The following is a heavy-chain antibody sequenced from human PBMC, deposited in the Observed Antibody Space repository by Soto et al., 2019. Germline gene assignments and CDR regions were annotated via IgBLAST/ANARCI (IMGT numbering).Heavy chain of an antibody. D-gene: IGHD1-26*01. J-gene: IGHJ4*02. CDR1: GYSFTSYW. Sequence: GESLKISCKGSGYSFTSYWSGWVRQMPGKGLEWMGIIYPGDSDTRYSLSFQGQVIISADKSISTAYLQWSSLKASDTAMYYCARARIVGATGFDYWGQGTLVTVSS. V-gene: IGHV5-51*01. CDR3: ARARIVGATGFDY. CDR2: IYPGDSDT.